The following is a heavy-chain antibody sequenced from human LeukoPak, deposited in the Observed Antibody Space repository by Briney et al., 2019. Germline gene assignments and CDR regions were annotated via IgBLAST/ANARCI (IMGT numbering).Heavy chain of an antibody. J-gene: IGHJ4*02. D-gene: IGHD5-18*01. CDR2: ISAYNGNT. CDR1: GYTFTSYG. V-gene: IGHV1-18*01. Sequence: GASVKVSCKASGYTFTSYGISWVRQAPGQGLEWMGWISAYNGNTNYAQKLQGRVTMTTDTSTSAAYMELRSLRSDDTAVYYCARGMETAMAVYYFDYWGQGTLVTVSS. CDR3: ARGMETAMAVYYFDY.